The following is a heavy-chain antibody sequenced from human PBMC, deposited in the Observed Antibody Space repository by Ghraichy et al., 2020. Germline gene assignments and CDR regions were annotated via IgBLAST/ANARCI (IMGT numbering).Heavy chain of an antibody. CDR1: GFTFSSYS. Sequence: ESLNISCAASGFTFSSYSMNWVRQAPGKGLEWVSSISSSSSYIYYADSVKGRFTISRDNAKNSLYLQMNSLRAEDTAVYYCARDTVTTFDYWGQGTLVTVSS. V-gene: IGHV3-21*01. J-gene: IGHJ4*02. CDR2: ISSSSSYI. CDR3: ARDTVTTFDY. D-gene: IGHD4-17*01.